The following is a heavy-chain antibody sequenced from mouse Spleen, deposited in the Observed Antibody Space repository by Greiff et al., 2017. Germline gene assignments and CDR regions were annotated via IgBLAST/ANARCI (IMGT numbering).Heavy chain of an antibody. CDR3: ARDYGPYYYAMDY. CDR1: GFSLTSYG. CDR2: IWSDGST. V-gene: IGHV2-6*03. Sequence: VKLMESGPGLVAPSQSLSITCTVSGFSLTSYGVHWVRQPPGKGLEWLVVIWSDGSTTYNSALKSRLSISKDNSKSQVFLKMNSLQTDDTAMYYCARDYGPYYYAMDYWGQGTSVTVSS. D-gene: IGHD1-1*01. J-gene: IGHJ4*01.